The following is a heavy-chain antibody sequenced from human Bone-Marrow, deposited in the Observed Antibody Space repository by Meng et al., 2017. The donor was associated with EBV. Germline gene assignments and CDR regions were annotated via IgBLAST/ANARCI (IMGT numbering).Heavy chain of an antibody. CDR3: ARGGMSHYYGSASHDY. V-gene: IGHV4-34*01. J-gene: IGHJ4*02. CDR1: GGVFRDYY. D-gene: IGHD3-10*01. CDR2: INHSGGT. Sequence: QVELQQWGAVLFKPSGTLSLTCAGYGGVFRDYYWGWIRQPPGKGLEWIGEINHSGGTNYSPSLESRVTISVDTSRNQLSLKLISVTAADTAVYYCARGGMSHYYGSASHDYWGQGTLVTVSS.